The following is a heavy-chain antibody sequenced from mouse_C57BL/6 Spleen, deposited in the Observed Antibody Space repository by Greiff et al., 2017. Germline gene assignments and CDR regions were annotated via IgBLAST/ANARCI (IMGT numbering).Heavy chain of an antibody. V-gene: IGHV1-81*01. D-gene: IGHD3-1*01. J-gene: IGHJ4*01. CDR3: ARAGIFSMDY. CDR1: GYTFTSYG. CDR2: IYPRSGNT. Sequence: QVQLKESGAELARPGASVKLSCKASGYTFTSYGISWVKQRTGQGLEWIGEIYPRSGNTYYNEKFKGKATLTADKSSSTAYMELRSLPSDDSAVYFCARAGIFSMDYWGQGTSVTVSS.